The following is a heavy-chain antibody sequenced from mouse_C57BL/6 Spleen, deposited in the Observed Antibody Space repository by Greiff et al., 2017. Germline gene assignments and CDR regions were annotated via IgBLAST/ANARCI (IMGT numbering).Heavy chain of an antibody. CDR3: AKDGYLFAY. CDR2: IYPGDGDT. CDR1: GYAFSSSW. D-gene: IGHD2-3*01. V-gene: IGHV1-82*01. J-gene: IGHJ3*01. Sequence: LVESGPELVKPGASVKISCKASGYAFSSSWMNWVKQRPGKGLEWIGRIYPGDGDTNYNGKFKGKATLTADKSSSTAYMQLSSLTSEDSAVYFCAKDGYLFAYWGQGTLVTVSA.